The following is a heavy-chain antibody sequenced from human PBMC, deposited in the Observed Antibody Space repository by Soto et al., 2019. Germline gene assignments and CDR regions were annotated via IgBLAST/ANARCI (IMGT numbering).Heavy chain of an antibody. J-gene: IGHJ4*02. CDR3: ARDLRGWPAGY. Sequence: GGSLRLSCAASGFTFSNYAMHWVRQAPGKGLEWVAVISYDGSNKYYADSVKGRFTISRDNSKNTLYLQMNSLRAEDTAVYYCARDLRGWPAGYWGQGTLVTVSS. V-gene: IGHV3-30*03. CDR1: GFTFSNYA. CDR2: ISYDGSNK. D-gene: IGHD6-19*01.